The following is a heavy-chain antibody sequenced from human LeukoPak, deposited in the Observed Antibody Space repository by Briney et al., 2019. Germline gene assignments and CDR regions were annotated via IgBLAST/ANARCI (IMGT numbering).Heavy chain of an antibody. CDR3: ARSYVLLWFGELFSIDP. V-gene: IGHV4-34*01. Sequence: PSETLSLTCAVYGGSFSGYYWSWIRQPPGKGLEWIGEINHSGSTNYNPSLKSRVTLSVDTSKNQFSLKLSSVTAADTAVYYCARSYVLLWFGELFSIDPWGQGTLVTVSS. CDR1: GGSFSGYY. J-gene: IGHJ5*02. CDR2: INHSGST. D-gene: IGHD3-10*01.